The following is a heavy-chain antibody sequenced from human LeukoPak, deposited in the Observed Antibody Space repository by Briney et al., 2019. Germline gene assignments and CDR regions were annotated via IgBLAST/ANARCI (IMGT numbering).Heavy chain of an antibody. Sequence: SETLSLTCTVSGGSISSYYWSWIRQPPGKGLEWIGYIYYSGSTNYNPSLKSRVTISVDTSKNQFSLKLSSVTAADTAVFYCARSDFWSGYFLDYWGQGTLVTVSS. D-gene: IGHD3-3*01. V-gene: IGHV4-59*01. CDR2: IYYSGST. CDR3: ARSDFWSGYFLDY. CDR1: GGSISSYY. J-gene: IGHJ4*02.